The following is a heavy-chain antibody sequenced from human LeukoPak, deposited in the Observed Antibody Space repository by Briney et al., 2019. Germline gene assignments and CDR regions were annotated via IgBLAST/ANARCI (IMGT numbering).Heavy chain of an antibody. CDR3: AKDLTVVDNWFDP. V-gene: IGHV3-23*01. D-gene: IGHD4-23*01. Sequence: GGSLRLSCAASGFTFSSYAMSWVRQAPGRGLEWVSAISGSGGSTYYADSVKGRFTVSRDNSKNTLYLQMNSLRAEDTAVYYCAKDLTVVDNWFDPWGQGTLVTVSS. CDR1: GFTFSSYA. CDR2: ISGSGGST. J-gene: IGHJ5*02.